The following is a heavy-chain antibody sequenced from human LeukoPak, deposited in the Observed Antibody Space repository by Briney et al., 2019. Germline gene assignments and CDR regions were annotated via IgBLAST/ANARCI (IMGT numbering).Heavy chain of an antibody. D-gene: IGHD1-26*01. J-gene: IGHJ4*02. Sequence: PSETLSLTCAVSGASISGSGYYLGWIRQPPGKGLEWIGNIYYTGSTYYNASLQSRVTISIDTSKNQLSLRLSSVTAADTAVYYCARDAAIVGDSFSDYWGQGTLVTVSS. CDR1: GASISGSGYY. CDR3: ARDAAIVGDSFSDY. CDR2: IYYTGST. V-gene: IGHV4-39*07.